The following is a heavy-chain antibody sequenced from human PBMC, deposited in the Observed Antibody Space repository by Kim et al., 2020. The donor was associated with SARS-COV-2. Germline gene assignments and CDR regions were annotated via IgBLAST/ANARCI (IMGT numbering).Heavy chain of an antibody. CDR3: ARVVYSSGWYFFYY. V-gene: IGHV3-64*02. CDR2: ISTDGAMT. CDR1: GFSFSTYA. Sequence: GGSLRLSCAASGFSFSTYAIHWVRQTPGKGLEYVSAISTDGAMTKYADSVKGRFTVSRDNYKNTLYLQMGSLRPEETAVYYCARVVYSSGWYFFYYWGQGTQVTVSS. D-gene: IGHD6-19*01. J-gene: IGHJ4*02.